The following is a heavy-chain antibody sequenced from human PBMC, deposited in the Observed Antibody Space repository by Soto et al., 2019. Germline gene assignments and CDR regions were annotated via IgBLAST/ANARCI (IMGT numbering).Heavy chain of an antibody. J-gene: IGHJ4*02. V-gene: IGHV4-59*01. Sequence: QVQLQESGPGLVKPSETLSLTCTVSGGSISSYYWSWIRQPPGKGLEWIGYIYYSGSTNYNPSLKSRVTISVDTSKNQFSLKLSSVTAADTAVYYCVLLGDGYNLDYWGQGTLVTVSS. D-gene: IGHD3-16*01. CDR1: GGSISSYY. CDR3: VLLGDGYNLDY. CDR2: IYYSGST.